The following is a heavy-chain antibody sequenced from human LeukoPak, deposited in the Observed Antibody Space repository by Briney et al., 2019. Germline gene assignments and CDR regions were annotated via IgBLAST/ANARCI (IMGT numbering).Heavy chain of an antibody. CDR1: GYAFTGYY. V-gene: IGHV1-2*02. CDR3: ARRRVAGSWFDP. Sequence: GASVKVSCKASGYAFTGYYMHWVRQAPGQGLEWMGWINPNSGGTNYAQKFQGRVTMTRDTSISTAYMELSRLRSDDTAVYYCARRRVAGSWFDPWGQGTLVTVSS. J-gene: IGHJ5*02. CDR2: INPNSGGT.